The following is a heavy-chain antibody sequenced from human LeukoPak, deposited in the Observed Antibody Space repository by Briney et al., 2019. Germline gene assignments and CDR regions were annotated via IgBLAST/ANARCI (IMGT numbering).Heavy chain of an antibody. Sequence: SETLSLTCTVSSGSISSYYWSWIRQPPGKGLEWIGYIYYSGSTNYNPSLKSRVTISVDTSKNQFSLKLSSVTAADTAVYYCARLIAAAGAGWFDPWGQGTLVTVSS. CDR2: IYYSGST. J-gene: IGHJ5*02. CDR3: ARLIAAAGAGWFDP. D-gene: IGHD6-13*01. CDR1: SGSISSYY. V-gene: IGHV4-59*01.